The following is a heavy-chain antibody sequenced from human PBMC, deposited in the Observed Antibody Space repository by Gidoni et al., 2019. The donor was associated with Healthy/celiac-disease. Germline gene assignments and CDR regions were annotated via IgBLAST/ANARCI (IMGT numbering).Heavy chain of an antibody. V-gene: IGHV4-34*01. D-gene: IGHD5-18*01. CDR2: INHSGST. CDR3: ARQLGFDY. J-gene: IGHJ4*02. Sequence: WIRQPPGKGLEWIGEINHSGSTNYNPSLKSRVTRSVDTSKNQFSLKLSSVTAADTAVYYCARQLGFDYWGQGTLVTVSS.